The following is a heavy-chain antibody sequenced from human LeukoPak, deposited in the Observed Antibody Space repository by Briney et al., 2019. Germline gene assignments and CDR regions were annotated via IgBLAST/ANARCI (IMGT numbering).Heavy chain of an antibody. J-gene: IGHJ4*02. CDR3: AGDRGYSY. CDR1: GFTFSTYG. D-gene: IGHD5-18*01. CDR2: ILSDGSNR. Sequence: GSLVLSCVASGFTFSTYGMHWVRQAPGKGLQWVSFILSDGSNRYYADSVKGRFTISRDNFKNTLYLQMNSLSAEDTAVYYCAGDRGYSYWGPGTLVTVSS. V-gene: IGHV3-30*03.